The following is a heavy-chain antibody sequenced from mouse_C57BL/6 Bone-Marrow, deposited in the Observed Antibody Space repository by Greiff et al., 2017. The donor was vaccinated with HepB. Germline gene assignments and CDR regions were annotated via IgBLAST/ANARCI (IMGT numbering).Heavy chain of an antibody. CDR1: GFSLTSYG. J-gene: IGHJ4*01. CDR2: IWGGGST. Sequence: VHLVESGPGLVAPSQSLSITCTVSGFSLTSYGVDWVRQPPGKGLEWLGVIWGGGSTNYNSALMSRLSISKDNSKSQVFLKMNSLQTDDTAMYYCAKHEITTVVATDYAMDYWGQGTSVTVSS. CDR3: AKHEITTVVATDYAMDY. V-gene: IGHV2-9*01. D-gene: IGHD1-1*01.